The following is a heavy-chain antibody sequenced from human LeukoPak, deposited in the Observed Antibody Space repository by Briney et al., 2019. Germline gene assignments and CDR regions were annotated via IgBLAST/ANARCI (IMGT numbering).Heavy chain of an antibody. CDR1: GFTVSSNY. V-gene: IGHV3-23*01. J-gene: IGHJ4*02. CDR2: ISGSGGGT. D-gene: IGHD1-26*01. Sequence: GGSLRLSCAASGFTVSSNYMSWVRQAPDKGLEWVSTISGSGGGTYYADSVKGRFTISRDDSKNTLYLQMNSLRADDTAVYYCAKDLGRYRNNFFDYWGQGNLVTVSS. CDR3: AKDLGRYRNNFFDY.